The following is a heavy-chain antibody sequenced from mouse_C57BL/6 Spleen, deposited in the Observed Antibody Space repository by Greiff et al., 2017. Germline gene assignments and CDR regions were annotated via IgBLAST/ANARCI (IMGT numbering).Heavy chain of an antibody. CDR1: GYTFTSYW. D-gene: IGHD4-1*01. CDR2: INPSNGGT. Sequence: VQLQQPGTELVKPGASVKLSCKASGYTFTSYWMHWVKQRPGQGLEWIGNINPSNGGTNYNEKFKSKATLTVDKSSSTAYMQLSSLTSEDSAVXYGAKRLGRKEGDFDYWGQGTTLTVSA. V-gene: IGHV1-53*01. CDR3: AKRLGRKEGDFDY. J-gene: IGHJ2*01.